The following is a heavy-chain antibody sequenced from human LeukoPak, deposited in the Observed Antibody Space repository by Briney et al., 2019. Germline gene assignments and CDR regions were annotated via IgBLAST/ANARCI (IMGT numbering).Heavy chain of an antibody. Sequence: GPVKVSCKAPGYTFTSYGTSWVRQAPGQGLEWMGWISAYNGNTNYAQKLQGRVTMTTDTSTSTAYMELRSLRSDDTAVYYCAREGPSITMVRGVTPMDWFDPWGQGTLVTVSS. CDR3: AREGPSITMVRGVTPMDWFDP. J-gene: IGHJ5*02. D-gene: IGHD3-10*01. CDR2: ISAYNGNT. V-gene: IGHV1-18*04. CDR1: GYTFTSYG.